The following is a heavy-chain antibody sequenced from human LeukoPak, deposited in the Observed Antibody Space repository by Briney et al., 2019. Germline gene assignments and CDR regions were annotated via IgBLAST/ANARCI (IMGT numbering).Heavy chain of an antibody. CDR3: ARDGHPSYSSGWNWFDP. CDR1: GGSISSSSYY. J-gene: IGHJ5*02. CDR2: IYYSGST. D-gene: IGHD6-19*01. Sequence: SETLSLTCTVSGGSISSSSYYWSWIRQPPGKGLEWIGYIYYSGSTNYNPSLKSRVTISVDTSKNQFSLKLSPVTAADTAVYYCARDGHPSYSSGWNWFDPWGQGTLVTVSS. V-gene: IGHV4-61*01.